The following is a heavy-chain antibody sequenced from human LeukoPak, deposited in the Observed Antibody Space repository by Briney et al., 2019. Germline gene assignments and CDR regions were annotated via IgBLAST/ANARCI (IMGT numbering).Heavy chain of an antibody. CDR1: GFNFNNYA. J-gene: IGHJ5*02. D-gene: IGHD1-26*01. V-gene: IGHV3-30*03. CDR2: ISYNGNDK. CDR3: ARGYSGSYFGS. Sequence: PGGSLRLSCVGSGFNFNNYAIHWVRQAPGRGLDWMTVISYNGNDKFYAESLEGRFIISRDNSRNTVFLQMNSLRTEDTAVYYCARGYSGSYFGSWGQGTLVTVSS.